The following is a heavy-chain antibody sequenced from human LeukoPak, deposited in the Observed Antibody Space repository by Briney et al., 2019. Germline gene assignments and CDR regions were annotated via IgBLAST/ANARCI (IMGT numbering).Heavy chain of an antibody. V-gene: IGHV3-33*01. J-gene: IGHJ6*02. CDR2: IWDDGSNK. CDR3: ARDGCSSTSCPVNYYYYYYGMDV. Sequence: GGSLRLSCAASGFTFSSYGMHWVRQAPGKGLEWVAVIWDDGSNKYYADSVKGRFTISRDNSKNTLYLQMNSLRAEDTAVYYCARDGCSSTSCPVNYYYYYYGMDVWGQGTTVTVSS. D-gene: IGHD2-2*01. CDR1: GFTFSSYG.